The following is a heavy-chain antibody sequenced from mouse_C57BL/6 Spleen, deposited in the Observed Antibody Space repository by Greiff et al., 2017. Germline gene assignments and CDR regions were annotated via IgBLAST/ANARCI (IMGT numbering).Heavy chain of an antibody. D-gene: IGHD2-1*01. CDR1: GYTFTSYW. J-gene: IGHJ1*03. V-gene: IGHV1-74*01. CDR3: AIPYGNYGYFDV. CDR2: IHPSDSDT. Sequence: QVQLKQPGAELVKPGASVKVSCKASGYTFTSYWMHWVKQRPGQGLEWIGRIHPSDSDTNYNQKFKGKATLTVDKSSSTAYMQLSSLTSEDSAVYYCAIPYGNYGYFDVWGTGTTVTVSS.